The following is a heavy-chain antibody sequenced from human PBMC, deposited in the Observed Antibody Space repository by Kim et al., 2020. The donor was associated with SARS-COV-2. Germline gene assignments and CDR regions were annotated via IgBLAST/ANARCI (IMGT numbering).Heavy chain of an antibody. D-gene: IGHD6-13*01. Sequence: DYAAPVKGRITMSRDDSKNTLHLQMNSLETEDTGVYYCTTLISAAGRGYWGQGTLVTVSS. J-gene: IGHJ4*02. CDR3: TTLISAAGRGY. V-gene: IGHV3-15*01.